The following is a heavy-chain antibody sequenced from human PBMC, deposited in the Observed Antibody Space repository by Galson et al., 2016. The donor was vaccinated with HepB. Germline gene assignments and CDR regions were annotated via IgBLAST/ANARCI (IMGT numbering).Heavy chain of an antibody. V-gene: IGHV3-74*01. CDR2: INTDGSYT. CDR3: ARAGAYSYYYDSSGFAY. D-gene: IGHD3-22*01. CDR1: GFTFSNYW. J-gene: IGHJ4*02. Sequence: SLRPSCAASGFTFSNYWMHWVRQAPGKGLVWVARINTDGSYTGYADSVKGRFTISRDSARNTLYLQMNSLRAEDTAVYFCARAGAYSYYYDSSGFAYWGQGSLVTVSS.